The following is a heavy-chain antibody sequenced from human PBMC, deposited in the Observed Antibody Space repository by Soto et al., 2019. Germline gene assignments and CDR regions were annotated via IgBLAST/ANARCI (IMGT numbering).Heavy chain of an antibody. CDR1: GFFFSTYA. J-gene: IGHJ4*02. V-gene: IGHV3-23*01. CDR3: ADPGTYGSGGSCYEVLHY. Sequence: GGSLRLSCAASGFFFSTYAMTWVRQAPGKGLEWVSAITGSGASTYYADSVKGRFSVSRDNSKNTLYLQMNSLRAEDTAVYYCADPGTYGSGGSCYEVLHYWAQET. D-gene: IGHD2-15*01. CDR2: ITGSGAST.